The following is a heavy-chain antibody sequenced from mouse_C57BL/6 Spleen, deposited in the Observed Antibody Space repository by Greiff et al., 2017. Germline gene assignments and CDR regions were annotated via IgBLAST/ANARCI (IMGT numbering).Heavy chain of an antibody. V-gene: IGHV1-53*01. D-gene: IGHD2-4*01. CDR1: GYTFTSYW. CDR2: INPSNGGT. CDR3: ARSYDYDWGYYFDY. J-gene: IGHJ2*01. Sequence: QVQLQQPGTELVKPGASVKLSCKASGYTFTSYWMHWVKQRPGQGLEWIGNINPSNGGTNYNEKFKSKATLTVEKSSSTAYMQPSSLTSEDCAVYYCARSYDYDWGYYFDYWGQGTTLTVSS.